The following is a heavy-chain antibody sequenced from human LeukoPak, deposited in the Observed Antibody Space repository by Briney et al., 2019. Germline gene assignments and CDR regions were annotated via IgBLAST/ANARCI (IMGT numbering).Heavy chain of an antibody. J-gene: IGHJ4*02. V-gene: IGHV3-7*03. CDR2: IKQDGSEK. CDR3: VRGPHIAATSY. CDR1: GFTFSDYY. Sequence: GGSLRLSCAASGFTFSDYYMSWIRQAPGKGLEWVANIKQDGSEKQYVDSVKGRFAISRDNAKKSLYLQINTLRAENTAVYYCVRGPHIAATSYWGQGTLVTVSS. D-gene: IGHD6-25*01.